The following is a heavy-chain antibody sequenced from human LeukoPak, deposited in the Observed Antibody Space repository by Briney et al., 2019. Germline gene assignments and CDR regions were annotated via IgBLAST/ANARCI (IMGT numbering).Heavy chain of an antibody. CDR2: ISSSSSTI. CDR1: GFTFSSYS. Sequence: GGSLRLSCAASGFTFSSYSMNWVRQAPGKGLEWVSYISSSSSTIYYADSVKGRFTISRDNAKNSLYLQMNSLRDEDTAVYYCARDTGAYDYGDYFDYWGQGTLVTVSS. D-gene: IGHD4-17*01. V-gene: IGHV3-48*02. J-gene: IGHJ4*02. CDR3: ARDTGAYDYGDYFDY.